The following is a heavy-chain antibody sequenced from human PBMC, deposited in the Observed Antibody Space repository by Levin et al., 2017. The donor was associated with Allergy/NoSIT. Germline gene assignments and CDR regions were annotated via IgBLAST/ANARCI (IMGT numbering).Heavy chain of an antibody. CDR1: GFTFDDYD. CDR3: ARVNKGYCSGGSCFYMDV. J-gene: IGHJ6*03. D-gene: IGHD2-15*01. CDR2: INWNGGST. Sequence: PGGSLRLSCAASGFTFDDYDMSWVRQAPGKGLEWVSGINWNGGSTGYADSVKGRFTISRDNAKNSLYLQMNSLRAEDTALYHCARVNKGYCSGGSCFYMDVWGKGTTVTVSS. V-gene: IGHV3-20*01.